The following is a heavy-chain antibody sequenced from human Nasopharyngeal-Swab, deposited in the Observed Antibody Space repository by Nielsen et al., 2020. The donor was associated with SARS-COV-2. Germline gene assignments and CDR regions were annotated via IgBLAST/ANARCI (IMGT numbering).Heavy chain of an antibody. Sequence: LRLSCTVSGGSISSGGYYWSWIRQHPGKGLEWIGYIYYSGSTYYNPSLESRVTISVDTSKNQFSLKLSSVTAADTAVYYCARATITMIVVVDAFDIWGQGTMVTVSS. V-gene: IGHV4-31*03. J-gene: IGHJ3*02. CDR3: ARATITMIVVVDAFDI. CDR1: GGSISSGGYY. D-gene: IGHD3-22*01. CDR2: IYYSGST.